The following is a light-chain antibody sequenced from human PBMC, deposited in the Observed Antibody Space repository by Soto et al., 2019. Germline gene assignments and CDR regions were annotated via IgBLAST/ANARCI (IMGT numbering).Light chain of an antibody. V-gene: IGKV3-20*01. CDR2: GAS. J-gene: IGKJ2*01. CDR3: QQSGSSPYT. Sequence: EIVLTQSPGTLSLSPGERATLSCRASQRVSSSYLAWYQQKPGQAPRLLIYGASSRATGIPDRFSGSGSGTDFTLNISRLEPEDFAVYYCQQSGSSPYTFGQGTKLEIK. CDR1: QRVSSSY.